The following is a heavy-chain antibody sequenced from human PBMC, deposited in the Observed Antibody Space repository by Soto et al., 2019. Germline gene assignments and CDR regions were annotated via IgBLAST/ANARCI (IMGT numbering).Heavy chain of an antibody. CDR3: ARALLSSGFLDY. V-gene: IGHV3-33*08. CDR1: GFTFSSYG. Sequence: QPGGSVRLSCAASGFTFSSYGMHWVRQAPGKGLEWVAVIWYDGSNKYYADSVKGRFTISRDNSKNTLYLQMNSLRAEDTAVYYCARALLSSGFLDYWGQGSLVTVSS. D-gene: IGHD3-22*01. CDR2: IWYDGSNK. J-gene: IGHJ4*02.